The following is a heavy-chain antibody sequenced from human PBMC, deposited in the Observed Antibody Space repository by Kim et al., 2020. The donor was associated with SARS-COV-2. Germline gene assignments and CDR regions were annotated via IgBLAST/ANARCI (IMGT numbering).Heavy chain of an antibody. V-gene: IGHV3-43*01. J-gene: IGHJ4*02. D-gene: IGHD2-2*01. CDR3: AKDIGLEVPAAGY. Sequence: YADSVKGRFTISRDNHKNSLYLQMNSLRTEDTALYYCAKDIGLEVPAAGYWGQGTLVTVSS.